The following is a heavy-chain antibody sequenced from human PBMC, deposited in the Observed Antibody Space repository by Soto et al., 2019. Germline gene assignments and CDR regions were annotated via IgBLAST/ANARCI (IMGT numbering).Heavy chain of an antibody. J-gene: IGHJ4*02. D-gene: IGHD2-2*02. CDR2: IYPGDSNT. CDR1: GYSFTSYW. V-gene: IGHV5-51*01. Sequence: GSLKISCKGSGYSFTSYWIGWVRQMPGKGLEWMGIIYPGDSNTRYSPSFQGQVTISADQSVRTAYLQWSRLKASDTAMYYCAKRGYCSITACNTVDYWGQGTLVTVSS. CDR3: AKRGYCSITACNTVDY.